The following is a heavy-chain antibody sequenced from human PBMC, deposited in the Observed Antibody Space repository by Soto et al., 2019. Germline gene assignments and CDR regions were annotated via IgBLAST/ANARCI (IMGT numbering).Heavy chain of an antibody. Sequence: QVQLVQSGAEVKKPGASVKVSCKASGYTFTTYGISWVRQAPGQGLEWMGWISGYNGNTNYAHDVQGRVTMTTDTSTTTAYMELRSLRSDDTAVYYCARDNEGGYSAASPFDYWGQGTLVTVSS. CDR1: GYTFTTYG. CDR2: ISGYNGNT. CDR3: ARDNEGGYSAASPFDY. D-gene: IGHD5-18*01. V-gene: IGHV1-18*01. J-gene: IGHJ4*02.